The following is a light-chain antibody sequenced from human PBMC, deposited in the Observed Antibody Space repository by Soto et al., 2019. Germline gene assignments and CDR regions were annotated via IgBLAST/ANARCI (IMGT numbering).Light chain of an antibody. J-gene: IGKJ5*01. CDR2: DAS. Sequence: EIVLTQSPDTLSLSPGERATLSCRASQSIGSYLAWYQQKPGQAPRLLIYDASNRATGIPARFSGSGSGTDFTLTISSLEPEDFAVYYCLQRSDWPPITFGQGTRLDSK. CDR1: QSIGSY. V-gene: IGKV3-11*01. CDR3: LQRSDWPPIT.